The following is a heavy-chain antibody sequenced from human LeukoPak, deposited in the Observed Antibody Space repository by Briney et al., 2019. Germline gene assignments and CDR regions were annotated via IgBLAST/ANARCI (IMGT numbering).Heavy chain of an antibody. Sequence: PGGSLRLSCAASGFTFINAWMAWVRQAPGKGLGWVGRIKAKDHGGTIEYAAPVKGRFTISRDDSKNTLYLQMNSLKTEDTAVYYCTTDGVGVEGATYDNGGQGTLVSVSS. V-gene: IGHV3-15*01. CDR3: TTDGVGVEGATYDN. CDR2: IKAKDHGGTI. CDR1: GFTFINAW. D-gene: IGHD1-26*01. J-gene: IGHJ4*02.